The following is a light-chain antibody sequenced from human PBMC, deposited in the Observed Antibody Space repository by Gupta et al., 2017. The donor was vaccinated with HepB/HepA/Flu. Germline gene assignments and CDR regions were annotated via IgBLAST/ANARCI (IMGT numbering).Light chain of an antibody. V-gene: IGKV3-15*01. CDR1: QSVTTN. J-gene: IGKJ3*01. Sequence: IVMTQSPATLSVSQGERATLSCRASQSVTTNLAWYQQKPGQAPRLLIYDASTRATGITARFSGSGSATEFTLTISGLQSEDFAVYYCQQYNKWPLTFGPGTKVDIK. CDR2: DAS. CDR3: QQYNKWPLT.